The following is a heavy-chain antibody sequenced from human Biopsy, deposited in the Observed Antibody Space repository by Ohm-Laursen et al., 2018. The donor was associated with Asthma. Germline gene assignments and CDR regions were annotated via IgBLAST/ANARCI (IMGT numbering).Heavy chain of an antibody. V-gene: IGHV3-7*01. Sequence: SLRLSCSASGITLSNAWMSWVRQVPGKGLEWVANIKHDGSEKNHVDSLKGRFTISRDNAKNSLYLQMNSLRAEDTAVYYCARTFHFWSPYHAEHYQLWGQGTLVTVSS. CDR3: ARTFHFWSPYHAEHYQL. CDR1: GITLSNAW. D-gene: IGHD3-3*02. CDR2: IKHDGSEK. J-gene: IGHJ1*01.